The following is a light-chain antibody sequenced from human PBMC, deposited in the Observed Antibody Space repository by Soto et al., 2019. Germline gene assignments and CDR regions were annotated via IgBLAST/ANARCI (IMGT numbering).Light chain of an antibody. CDR3: QHRSNLPLT. Sequence: EIVLTQSPATLSLSPGERATLSCRASQSVSTYLAWYQQKPGQAPRLLIYDASNSATGIPARFSGSGSGADFTLTISSLEPEDFAVYYCQHRSNLPLTFGGGTKVEIK. V-gene: IGKV3-11*01. J-gene: IGKJ4*01. CDR2: DAS. CDR1: QSVSTY.